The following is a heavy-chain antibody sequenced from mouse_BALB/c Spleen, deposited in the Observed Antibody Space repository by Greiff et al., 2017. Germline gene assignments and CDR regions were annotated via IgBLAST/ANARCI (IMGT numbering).Heavy chain of an antibody. D-gene: IGHD2-1*01. J-gene: IGHJ4*01. CDR1: GFNIKDTY. Sequence: VQLQQSGAELVKPGASVKLSCTASGFNIKDTYMHWVKQRPEQGLEWIGRFDPANGNTKYDPKFQGKATITADTSSNTAYLQISSLTSEDTAVYYCAAGGGNSPNAMDYWGQGTSVTVSS. V-gene: IGHV14-3*02. CDR3: AAGGGNSPNAMDY. CDR2: FDPANGNT.